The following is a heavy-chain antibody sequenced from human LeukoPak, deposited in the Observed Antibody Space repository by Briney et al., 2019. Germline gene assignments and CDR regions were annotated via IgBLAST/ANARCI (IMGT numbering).Heavy chain of an antibody. Sequence: GGSLRLSCAASGFTFSSYSMNWVRQAPGKGLEWVSYISSSSSTIYYADSVKGRFTISRDNAKNSLYLQMNSLRAEDTAVYYCARAFRRYCSGGSCYRTPYYYYMDVWGKGTTVTVSS. D-gene: IGHD2-15*01. V-gene: IGHV3-48*01. CDR1: GFTFSSYS. CDR2: ISSSSSTI. CDR3: ARAFRRYCSGGSCYRTPYYYYMDV. J-gene: IGHJ6*03.